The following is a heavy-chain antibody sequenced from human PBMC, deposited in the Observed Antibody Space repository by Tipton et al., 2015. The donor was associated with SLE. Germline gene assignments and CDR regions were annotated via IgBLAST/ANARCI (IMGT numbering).Heavy chain of an antibody. Sequence: TLSLTCTVSGGSISSYYWNWIRQPPGKGLEWIGHIYYSGGTNYNPSLKSRVTMSVDTSKNQFSLKLSSVTAADTAVYYCARSPRVLVVYAPRGFDYWGQGTLVTVSS. CDR1: GGSISSYY. J-gene: IGHJ4*02. CDR3: ARSPRVLVVYAPRGFDY. D-gene: IGHD2-8*02. CDR2: IYYSGGT. V-gene: IGHV4-59*12.